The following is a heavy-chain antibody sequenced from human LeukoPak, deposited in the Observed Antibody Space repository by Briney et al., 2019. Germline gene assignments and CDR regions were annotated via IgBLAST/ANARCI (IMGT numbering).Heavy chain of an antibody. D-gene: IGHD3-22*01. Sequence: ASVKVSCKASGYTFTSYDINWVRQATGQGLEWMGWMNPNSGNTGYAQKFQGRVTMTRNTSISTACMELSSLRSEDMAVYYCARGYYYDSSGYLHYWSQGTLVTVSS. CDR2: MNPNSGNT. CDR1: GYTFTSYD. J-gene: IGHJ4*02. CDR3: ARGYYYDSSGYLHY. V-gene: IGHV1-8*01.